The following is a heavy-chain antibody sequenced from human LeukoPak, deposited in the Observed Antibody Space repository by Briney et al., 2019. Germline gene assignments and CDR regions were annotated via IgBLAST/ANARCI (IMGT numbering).Heavy chain of an antibody. CDR2: ISAYNGNT. CDR3: ARRLEGYYYGMDV. Sequence: RASVKVSCKASGYTFTSYGISWVRQAPGQGLEWMGWISAYNGNTSYAQKLQGRVTMTTDTSTSTAYMELRSLRSDDTAVYYCARRLEGYYYGMDVWGQGTTVTVSS. D-gene: IGHD5/OR15-5a*01. CDR1: GYTFTSYG. J-gene: IGHJ6*02. V-gene: IGHV1-18*01.